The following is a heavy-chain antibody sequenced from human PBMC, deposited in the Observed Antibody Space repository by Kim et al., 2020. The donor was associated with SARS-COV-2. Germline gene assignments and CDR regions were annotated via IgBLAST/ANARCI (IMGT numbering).Heavy chain of an antibody. D-gene: IGHD5-12*01. CDR2: IYHNGST. CDR1: GGSISSSKW. V-gene: IGHV4-4*02. CDR3: AREMATITTWFGP. J-gene: IGHJ5*02. Sequence: SETLSLTCAVSGGSISSSKWWSWVRQPPGKGLQWIGEIYHNGSTNYNPSLKSRVTISVDKSKNQFSLKLSSVTAADTAVYYCAREMATITTWFGPWGQGILVTVSS.